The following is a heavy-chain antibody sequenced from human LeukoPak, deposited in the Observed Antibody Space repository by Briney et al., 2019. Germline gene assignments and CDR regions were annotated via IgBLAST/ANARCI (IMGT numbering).Heavy chain of an antibody. Sequence: ASVKVSCKASGYTFTGYYLHWVRQAPGHGLEWMGRINPNSGGTNFAQKFQGRVTTTRDTSISTAYMELSSLRSDDTAVYYCARGQYDSSGYYFESTFTRWGQGTLVTVSS. V-gene: IGHV1-2*06. D-gene: IGHD3-22*01. CDR1: GYTFTGYY. J-gene: IGHJ4*02. CDR3: ARGQYDSSGYYFESTFTR. CDR2: INPNSGGT.